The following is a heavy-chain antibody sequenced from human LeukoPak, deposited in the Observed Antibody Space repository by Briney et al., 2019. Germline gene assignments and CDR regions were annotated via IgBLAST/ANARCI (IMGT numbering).Heavy chain of an antibody. D-gene: IGHD4-11*01. J-gene: IGHJ6*03. CDR2: IIPIFGTA. V-gene: IGHV1-69*06. CDR1: GGTFSSYA. CDR3: ARGAVDSNYVGGIRYYYYYYMDV. Sequence: SVKVSCKASGGTFSSYAISWVRQAPGQGLEWMGGIIPIFGTANYAQKSQGRVTITADKSTSTAYMELSSLISEDTAVYYCARGAVDSNYVGGIRYYYYYYMDVWGKGTTVTVSS.